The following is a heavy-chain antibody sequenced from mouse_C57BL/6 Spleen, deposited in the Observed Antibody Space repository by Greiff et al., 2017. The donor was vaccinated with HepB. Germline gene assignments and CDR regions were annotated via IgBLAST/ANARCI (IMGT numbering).Heavy chain of an antibody. J-gene: IGHJ2*01. D-gene: IGHD2-4*01. CDR2: IHPNSGST. V-gene: IGHV1-64*01. CDR1: GYTFTSYW. CDR3: ALYDYAEVDY. Sequence: QVHVKQPGAELVKPGASVKLSCKASGYTFTSYWMHWVKQRPGQGLEWIGMIHPNSGSTNYNEKFKSKATLTVDKSSSTAYMQLSSLTSEDSAVYYCALYDYAEVDYWGQGTTLTVSS.